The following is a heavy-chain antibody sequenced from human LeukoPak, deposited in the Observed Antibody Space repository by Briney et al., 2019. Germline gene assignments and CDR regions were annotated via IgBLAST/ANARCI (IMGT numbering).Heavy chain of an antibody. CDR2: IYPGDSDT. CDR3: ARQGYGSGSYTDY. V-gene: IGHV5-51*01. D-gene: IGHD3-10*01. Sequence: GESLKTSCKGSGYSFTSYWIGWVRRMPGKGLEWMGIIYPGDSDTRYSPSFQGQVTISADKSISTAYLQWSSLKASNTAMYYCARQGYGSGSYTDYWGQGTLVTVSS. J-gene: IGHJ4*02. CDR1: GYSFTSYW.